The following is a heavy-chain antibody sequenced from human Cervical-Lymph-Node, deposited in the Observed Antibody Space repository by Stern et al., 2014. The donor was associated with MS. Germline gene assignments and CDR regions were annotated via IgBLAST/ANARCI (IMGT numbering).Heavy chain of an antibody. V-gene: IGHV4-31*03. D-gene: IGHD3-10*01. J-gene: IGHJ4*02. CDR1: GGSISSGGYY. CDR3: ARGIRARWGFGERGAYFDY. Sequence: QVQLQESGPGLVKPSQTLTLTCSVSGGSISSGGYYWAWIRQHPGKGLEWIGYIQYSGTPDYNPSRKSRVTISIDTFKNQLSLKLRSVTAADTAVYYCARGIRARWGFGERGAYFDYWGQGALVTVSS. CDR2: IQYSGTP.